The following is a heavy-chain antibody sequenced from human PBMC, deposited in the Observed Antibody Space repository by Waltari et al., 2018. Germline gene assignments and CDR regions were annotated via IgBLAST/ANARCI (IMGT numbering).Heavy chain of an antibody. CDR1: GYTFTGTY. CDR3: ARDRLETSFDY. Sequence: QVQLVQSGAEVKKPGASVKVSCKASGYTFTGTYMHWVRQAPGQGLEWVGWINPNRGGTNYAQKFQGRVTMTRDTSISTAYMELSRLRSDDTAVYYCARDRLETSFDYWGQGTLVTVSS. V-gene: IGHV1-2*02. D-gene: IGHD1-1*01. J-gene: IGHJ4*02. CDR2: INPNRGGT.